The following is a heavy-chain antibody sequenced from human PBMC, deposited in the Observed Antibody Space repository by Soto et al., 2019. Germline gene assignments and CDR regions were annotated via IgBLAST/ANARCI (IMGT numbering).Heavy chain of an antibody. CDR1: GGTFSSYA. V-gene: IGHV1-69*05. Sequence: SVKVSCKASGGTFSSYAISWVRQAPGQGLEWMGGIIPIFGTANYAQKLQGRVTMTTDTSTSTAYMELRSLRSDDTAVYYCAREAGYCSSTSCYPYYYGMDVWGQGTTVTVSS. D-gene: IGHD2-2*01. CDR2: IIPIFGTA. CDR3: AREAGYCSSTSCYPYYYGMDV. J-gene: IGHJ6*02.